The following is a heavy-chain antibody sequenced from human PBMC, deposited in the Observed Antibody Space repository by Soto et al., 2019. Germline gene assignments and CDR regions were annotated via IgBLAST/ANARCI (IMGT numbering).Heavy chain of an antibody. Sequence: GGALRLSCAASGFIFTNFYMTWIRQAPGKGLELVSYISPGGDIRNYVDSVKGRFTISRDNTNRLVYLHMNSLRAEDTAVYYCTRDPRITDFWGQGTLVTVSS. CDR3: TRDPRITDF. CDR1: GFIFTNFY. J-gene: IGHJ4*02. D-gene: IGHD3-16*01. CDR2: ISPGGDIR. V-gene: IGHV3-11*01.